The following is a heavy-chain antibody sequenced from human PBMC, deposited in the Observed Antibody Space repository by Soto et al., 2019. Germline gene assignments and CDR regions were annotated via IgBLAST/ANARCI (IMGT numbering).Heavy chain of an antibody. D-gene: IGHD4-17*01. V-gene: IGHV1-18*04. CDR1: GYTFTTYG. Sequence: ASVKVSCKASGYTFTTYGITWVRQAPGQGPEWMGWISAYSGNTNYAQKLQGRLTVTTDTSTNTAYMDLRSLRSDDTAVYYCARVVKAGDYGDYGRYYFDYWGHGTLVTVSS. CDR3: ARVVKAGDYGDYGRYYFDY. CDR2: ISAYSGNT. J-gene: IGHJ4*01.